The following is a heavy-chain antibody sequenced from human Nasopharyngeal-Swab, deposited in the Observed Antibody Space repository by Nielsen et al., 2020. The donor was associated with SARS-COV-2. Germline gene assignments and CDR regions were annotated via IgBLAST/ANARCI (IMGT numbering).Heavy chain of an antibody. CDR3: ARERLAAADRYGMDV. CDR2: IIPIFGTA. Sequence: SVKVSCKASGGTFSSYAISWVRQAPGQGLEWMGGIIPIFGTANYAQKFQGRVTITADESTSTAYMELSSLRSEDTAVYYCARERLAAADRYGMDVWGQGTTVTVSS. D-gene: IGHD6-13*01. J-gene: IGHJ6*02. V-gene: IGHV1-69*13. CDR1: GGTFSSYA.